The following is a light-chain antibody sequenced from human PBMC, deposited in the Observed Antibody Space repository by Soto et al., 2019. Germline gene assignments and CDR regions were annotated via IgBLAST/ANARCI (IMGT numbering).Light chain of an antibody. CDR3: RSKTSTTTVV. CDR1: SSDIGAYNY. V-gene: IGLV2-14*01. J-gene: IGLJ3*02. Sequence: QSALTQPASVSGSPGQSITISCTGTSSDIGAYNYVSWYQHHPGKAPKLMIYEVSNRPSGLSNRFSGSKSGNTASLTISGLQAEDEADYYCRSKTSTTTVVFGGGTKLTVL. CDR2: EVS.